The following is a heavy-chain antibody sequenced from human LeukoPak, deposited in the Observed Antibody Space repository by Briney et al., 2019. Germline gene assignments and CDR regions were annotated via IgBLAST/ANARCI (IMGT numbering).Heavy chain of an antibody. D-gene: IGHD2-2*01. CDR1: GFTFSSYA. Sequence: GGSLRLSCAASGFTFSSYAMSWVRQAPGKGLEWVSAISGSGGSTYYADSVKGRFTISRDNSKNTLYLQMNSLRAEDTAVYYCAKVNARRVLPAYFDYWGQGTLVTVSS. V-gene: IGHV3-23*01. CDR2: ISGSGGST. CDR3: AKVNARRVLPAYFDY. J-gene: IGHJ4*02.